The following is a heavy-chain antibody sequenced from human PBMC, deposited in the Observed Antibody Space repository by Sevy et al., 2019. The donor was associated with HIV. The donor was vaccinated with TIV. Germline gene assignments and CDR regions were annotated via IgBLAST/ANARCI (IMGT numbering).Heavy chain of an antibody. CDR2: INAGNGNT. CDR3: ARGATLSLYAFDI. Sequence: ASVKVSGKASGYTFTSYAMHWVRQAPGQRLEWMGWINAGNGNTKYSQKFQGRVTITRDTSASTAYMELSSLRSEDTAVYYCARGATLSLYAFDIWGQGTMVTVSS. J-gene: IGHJ3*02. CDR1: GYTFTSYA. D-gene: IGHD1-26*01. V-gene: IGHV1-3*01.